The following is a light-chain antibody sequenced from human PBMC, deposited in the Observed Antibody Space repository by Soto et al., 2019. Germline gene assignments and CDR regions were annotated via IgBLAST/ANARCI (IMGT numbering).Light chain of an antibody. CDR2: AAS. J-gene: IGKJ1*01. V-gene: IGKV3-15*01. CDR3: QQYNDWPLT. Sequence: ERVMTQSPATLSVSPGERATLSCRASQTIGTNLAWYQQKPGQAPRLLIYAASTRATGFPARFSGSGSGTDFTLTISSLQSEDFAVYYCQQYNDWPLTFGQGTKVDIK. CDR1: QTIGTN.